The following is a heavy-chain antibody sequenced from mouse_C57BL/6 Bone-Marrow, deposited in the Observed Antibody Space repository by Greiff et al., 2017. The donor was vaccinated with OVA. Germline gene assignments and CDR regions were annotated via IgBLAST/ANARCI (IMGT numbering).Heavy chain of an antibody. CDR1: GYTFTSYW. CDR3: ARKRALDY. J-gene: IGHJ2*01. CDR2: IYPGSGST. V-gene: IGHV1-55*01. D-gene: IGHD3-3*01. Sequence: QVQLQQPGAELVKPGASVKMSCKASGYTFTSYWITWVKQRPGQGLEWIGDIYPGSGSTNYNEKFKGKATLTADKSSSTAYMELRSLTSEDSAVYFCARKRALDYWGQGTTLTVSS.